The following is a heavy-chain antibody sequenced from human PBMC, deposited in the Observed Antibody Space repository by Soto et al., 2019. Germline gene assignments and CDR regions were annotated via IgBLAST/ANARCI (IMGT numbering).Heavy chain of an antibody. CDR3: ARYTVTTVTTSWFDP. CDR1: GYSISSSNW. D-gene: IGHD4-17*01. Sequence: QVQLQESGPGLVKPSDTLSLTCAVSGYSISSSNWWGWIRQPPGKGLEWIGYIYYSGSTYYNPSLKSRVTMSVDTSKNQFSLKLSSVTAVDTAVYYCARYTVTTVTTSWFDPWGQGTLVTFSS. CDR2: IYYSGST. V-gene: IGHV4-28*01. J-gene: IGHJ5*02.